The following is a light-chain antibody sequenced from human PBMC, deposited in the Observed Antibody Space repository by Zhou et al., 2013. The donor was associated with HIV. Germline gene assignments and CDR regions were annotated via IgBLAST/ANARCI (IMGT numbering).Light chain of an antibody. Sequence: DIQMTQSPSTLSASVGDRVTITCRASQSISSWLAWYQQKLGKAPKLLIYKASALESGVPSRFSGSGSGTEFTLTISRLEPEDFAVYYCQQYGSSPSITFGQGTRLEI. V-gene: IGKV1-5*03. CDR1: QSISSW. CDR2: KAS. J-gene: IGKJ5*01. CDR3: QQYGSSPSIT.